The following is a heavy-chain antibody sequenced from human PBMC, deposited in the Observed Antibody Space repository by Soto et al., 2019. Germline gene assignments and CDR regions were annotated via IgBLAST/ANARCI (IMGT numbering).Heavy chain of an antibody. CDR2: IYYSGST. D-gene: IGHD4-17*01. V-gene: IGHV4-39*01. J-gene: IGHJ3*02. CDR3: ARQTDYGDYVGAFDI. Sequence: SETLSLTCSVSGGSISSSSYYWGWIRQPPGKGLEWIGSIYYSGSTYYNPSLKSRVTISVDTSKNQFSLKLSSVTAADTAVYYRARQTDYGDYVGAFDIWGQGTMVTVSS. CDR1: GGSISSSSYY.